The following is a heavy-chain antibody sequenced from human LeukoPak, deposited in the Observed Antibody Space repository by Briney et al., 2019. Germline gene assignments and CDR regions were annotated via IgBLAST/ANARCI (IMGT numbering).Heavy chain of an antibody. J-gene: IGHJ4*02. D-gene: IGHD3-22*01. CDR3: ARQKWYYYDSSGYYSGGFDY. Sequence: SETLSLTCTVSGGSISNYYWSWIRQPPGQGLEWIGYIHYSGSTNYNPSLKSRVSISVDMSTNQFSLKLTSVTAADTAVYYCARQKWYYYDSSGYYSGGFDYWGQGTLVTVSS. CDR2: IHYSGST. V-gene: IGHV4-59*08. CDR1: GGSISNYY.